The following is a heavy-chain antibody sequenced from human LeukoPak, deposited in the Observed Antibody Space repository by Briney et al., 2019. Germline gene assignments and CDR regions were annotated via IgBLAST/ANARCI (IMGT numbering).Heavy chain of an antibody. V-gene: IGHV3-48*01. CDR3: ARDSSPDS. CDR2: ISSSSSTI. CDR1: GFTFSTYS. Sequence: PGGSLRLSCAASGFTFSTYSMNWVRQAPGKGLEWVSYISSSSSTIYYADSVKGRFTISRDNAKNSLYLQMNNLRAEDTAVYYCARDSSPDSWGQGTLVTVPS. J-gene: IGHJ4*02. D-gene: IGHD6-13*01.